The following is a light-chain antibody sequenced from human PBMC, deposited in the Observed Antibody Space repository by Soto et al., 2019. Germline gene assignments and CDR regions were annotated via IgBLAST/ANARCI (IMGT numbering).Light chain of an antibody. Sequence: DIPMTQSPSSLSASVGDRVTITCQASQDISNYLHWYQQKPGKAPKLLIYDASNLETGVPSRFSGSGSGTDFTFTISSLQPEDIATYYCQQYDNLLTFGGGTKVEIK. J-gene: IGKJ4*01. V-gene: IGKV1-33*01. CDR2: DAS. CDR3: QQYDNLLT. CDR1: QDISNY.